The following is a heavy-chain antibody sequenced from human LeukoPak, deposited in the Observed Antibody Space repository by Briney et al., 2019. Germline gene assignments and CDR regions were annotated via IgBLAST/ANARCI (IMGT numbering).Heavy chain of an antibody. V-gene: IGHV1-69*04. CDR2: IIPILGIA. D-gene: IGHD1-26*01. CDR3: ARAVVGATGGNWFDP. CDR1: VGTFSSYA. Sequence: VASVTLSRTSSVGTFSSYAIRWVRHPPAQGLEWVGRIIPILGIANYAQKFQGRVTITADKSTSTAYMEVSSLRSEDTAVYYCARAVVGATGGNWFDPWGQGTLVTV. J-gene: IGHJ5*02.